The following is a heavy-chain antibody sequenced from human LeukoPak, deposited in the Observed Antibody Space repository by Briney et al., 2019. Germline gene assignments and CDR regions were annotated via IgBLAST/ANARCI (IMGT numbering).Heavy chain of an antibody. Sequence: ASVEVSCKASGGTFSSYAISWVRQAPGQGLEWMGGIIPIFGTANYAQKFQGRVTITADESTSTAYMELSSLRSEDTAVYYCARKYYYDSSGYYYYDYWGQGTLVTVSS. CDR1: GGTFSSYA. CDR3: ARKYYYDSSGYYYYDY. D-gene: IGHD3-22*01. V-gene: IGHV1-69*13. J-gene: IGHJ4*02. CDR2: IIPIFGTA.